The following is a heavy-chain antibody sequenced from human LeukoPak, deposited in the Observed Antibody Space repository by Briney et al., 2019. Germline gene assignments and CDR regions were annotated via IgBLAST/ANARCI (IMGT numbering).Heavy chain of an antibody. V-gene: IGHV1-18*01. CDR2: ISSYNGNT. J-gene: IGHJ4*02. CDR3: ARGSFPSDDILTGPFDN. CDR1: GYTLTELS. Sequence: GASVKVSCKVSGYTLTELSMHWGRQAPGQGLEWMGWISSYNGNTNYAQKLQGRATMTTDTSTSTAYMELRSLRSDDTAVYYCARGSFPSDDILTGPFDNWGQGTLVTVSS. D-gene: IGHD3-9*01.